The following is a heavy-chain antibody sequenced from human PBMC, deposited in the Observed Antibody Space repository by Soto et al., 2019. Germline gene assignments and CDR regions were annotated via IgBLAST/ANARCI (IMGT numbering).Heavy chain of an antibody. D-gene: IGHD6-19*01. Sequence: QVQLQESGPELVKPSETLSLTCSVSGGSISGYYWSWIRQPPGKGLEWIGYIYDTGSTKDNPSLKSRVTISIDTSKNQFSLRLSSVTAADTAVYYCAREQWLVRGVFDYWGQGTLVTVSS. J-gene: IGHJ4*02. CDR3: AREQWLVRGVFDY. V-gene: IGHV4-59*01. CDR1: GGSISGYY. CDR2: IYDTGST.